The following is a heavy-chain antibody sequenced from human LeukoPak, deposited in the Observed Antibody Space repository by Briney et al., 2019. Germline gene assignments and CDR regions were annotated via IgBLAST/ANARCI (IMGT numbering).Heavy chain of an antibody. CDR3: ARVGSGYSYEFDY. CDR1: GGSFSGYY. V-gene: IGHV4-34*01. Sequence: PSETLSLICAVYGGSFSGYYWSWIRQPPGKGLEWIGEINHSGSTNYNPSLKSRVTISVDTSKNQFSLKLSSVTAADTAVYYCARVGSGYSYEFDYWGQGTLVTVSS. J-gene: IGHJ4*02. D-gene: IGHD5-18*01. CDR2: INHSGST.